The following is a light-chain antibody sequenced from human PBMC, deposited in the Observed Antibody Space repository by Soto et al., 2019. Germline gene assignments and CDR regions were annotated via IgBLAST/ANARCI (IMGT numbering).Light chain of an antibody. Sequence: DMEMTQSPSSLSASVGDRVTITCRASQSISNYLNWYQHKPGKVPKLLIYAASSLQSGVPTRFSGSGSGTHFTLTINSLQPEDFATYCCQQSYGTPLTFGGGTKIEIK. CDR1: QSISNY. CDR2: AAS. CDR3: QQSYGTPLT. J-gene: IGKJ4*01. V-gene: IGKV1-39*01.